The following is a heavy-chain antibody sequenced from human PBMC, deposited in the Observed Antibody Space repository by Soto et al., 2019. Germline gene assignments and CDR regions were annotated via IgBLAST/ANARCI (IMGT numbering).Heavy chain of an antibody. V-gene: IGHV5-51*01. CDR1: GYSFTINW. D-gene: IGHD4-17*01. CDR3: ARSYGGYVTFDY. Sequence: GESLKISCKGSGYSFTINWIGWVRQMPGEGLEWMGIIYPSDSDTRYSPVFRGQVTISVDKSINTAYLQWSSLKASDTAMYYCARSYGGYVTFDYWGQGTLVTVS. CDR2: IYPSDSDT. J-gene: IGHJ4*02.